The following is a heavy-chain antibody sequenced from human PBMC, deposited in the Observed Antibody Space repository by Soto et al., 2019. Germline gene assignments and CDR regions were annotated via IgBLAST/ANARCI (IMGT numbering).Heavy chain of an antibody. CDR3: ARDLAKGGGSAGFDY. J-gene: IGHJ4*02. CDR2: INPKSGGT. CDR1: GYTFTVYY. D-gene: IGHD1-26*01. V-gene: IGHV1-2*02. Sequence: ASVKVSCKASGYTFTVYYLHWVRQAPGQGLEWMGWINPKSGGTMYPQKFQGRVTMTWDTSISTAYMALTRLRSDDTAVYYCARDLAKGGGSAGFDYWGQGTLVTVSS.